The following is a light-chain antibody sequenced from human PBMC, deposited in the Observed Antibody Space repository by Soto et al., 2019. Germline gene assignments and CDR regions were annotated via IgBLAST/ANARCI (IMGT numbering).Light chain of an antibody. CDR1: QSISTY. CDR3: QQSYNMPVT. Sequence: DIQMTQSPSSLSASVGDRVSITCRASQSISTYLNWFQQKPGEVPNLLIYAASTLHSGVPSRFSGSGSGTDFTLTISSLQPEDFATYYCQQSYNMPVTFGQGTRLEFK. CDR2: AAS. V-gene: IGKV1-39*01. J-gene: IGKJ5*01.